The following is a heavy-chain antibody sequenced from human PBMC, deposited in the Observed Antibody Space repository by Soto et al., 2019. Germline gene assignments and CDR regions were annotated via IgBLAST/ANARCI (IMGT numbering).Heavy chain of an antibody. CDR1: GFTFSSYG. J-gene: IGHJ4*02. CDR3: ARDGGELAYCGGDCYPYFDY. D-gene: IGHD2-21*02. CDR2: ISYDGSNK. V-gene: IGHV3-30*03. Sequence: QVQLVESGGGVVQPGRSLRLSCAASGFTFSSYGMHWVRQAPGKGLEWVAVISYDGSNKYYADSVKGRFTISRDNSKNTLYLQMNSLRAEDTAVYYCARDGGELAYCGGDCYPYFDYWGQGTMVTVSS.